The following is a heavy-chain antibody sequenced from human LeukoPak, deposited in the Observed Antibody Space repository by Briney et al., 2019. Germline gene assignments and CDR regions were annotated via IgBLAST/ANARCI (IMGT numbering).Heavy chain of an antibody. CDR3: ARVSERTYYYYMDV. CDR1: GGSISSYY. J-gene: IGHJ6*03. CDR2: IYYSGST. Sequence: PSETLSLTCTVSGGSISSYYWSWIRQPPGKGLEWIGYIYYSGSTNYNPSLKSRVTISVDTSKNQFSLKLSSVTAADTAVYYCARVSERTYYYYMDVWGKGTTVTVSS. V-gene: IGHV4-59*12.